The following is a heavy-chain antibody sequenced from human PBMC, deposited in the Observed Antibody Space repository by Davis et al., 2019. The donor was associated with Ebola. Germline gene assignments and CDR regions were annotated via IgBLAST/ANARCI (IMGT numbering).Heavy chain of an antibody. CDR3: ARASGWSYSFDY. Sequence: PGGSLRLSCAASGFTFSSYAMSWVRQAPGKGLEWVSAISGSGGSTYYADSVKGRFTISRDNSKNTLYLQMNSLRDEDTAVYYCARASGWSYSFDYWGQGTLVTVSS. CDR1: GFTFSSYA. CDR2: ISGSGGST. J-gene: IGHJ4*02. V-gene: IGHV3-23*01. D-gene: IGHD6-19*01.